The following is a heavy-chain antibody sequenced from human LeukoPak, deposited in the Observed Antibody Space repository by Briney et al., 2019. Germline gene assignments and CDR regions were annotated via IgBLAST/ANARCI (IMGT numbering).Heavy chain of an antibody. CDR3: ARDHRGYGND. Sequence: SVKVSCKASGGTFSSYAISWVRQAPGQGLEWMGGIIPIFGTANYAQKFQGRVTITADESTSTAYMELSSLRSEDTAVYYGARDHRGYGNDWGQGTLVTVSS. CDR1: GGTFSSYA. J-gene: IGHJ4*02. V-gene: IGHV1-69*01. D-gene: IGHD4-23*01. CDR2: IIPIFGTA.